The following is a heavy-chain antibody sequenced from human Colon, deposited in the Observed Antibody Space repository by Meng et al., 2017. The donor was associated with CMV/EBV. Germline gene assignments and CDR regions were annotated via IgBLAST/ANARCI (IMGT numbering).Heavy chain of an antibody. CDR1: GYSFTSQW. J-gene: IGHJ4*02. D-gene: IGHD4-23*01. CDR3: ARGYGGHEYYFDY. Sequence: GGSLRLSGKGSGYSFTSQWIGWVRQMPGKGREWMGIIYPGDSDTRYSPSFQGQVTISADKSISPAYLQWSSLKASDTAMYYCARGYGGHEYYFDYWGRGTVVTVSS. CDR2: IYPGDSDT. V-gene: IGHV5-51*01.